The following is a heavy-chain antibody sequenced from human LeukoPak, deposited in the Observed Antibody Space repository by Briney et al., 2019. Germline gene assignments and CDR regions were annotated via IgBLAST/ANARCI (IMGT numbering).Heavy chain of an antibody. CDR3: ASLDFWSGYFDS. Sequence: GGSLRLSCAASGSTVSRNYMSWVRQAPGKGLEWVCLNSGGGTHYADSVKGRFTISRDSSKNTLYLQMNSLRAEDTAVYYCASLDFWSGYFDSWGQGTLVTVSS. V-gene: IGHV3-66*01. CDR1: GSTVSRNY. J-gene: IGHJ4*02. CDR2: NSGGGT. D-gene: IGHD3-3*01.